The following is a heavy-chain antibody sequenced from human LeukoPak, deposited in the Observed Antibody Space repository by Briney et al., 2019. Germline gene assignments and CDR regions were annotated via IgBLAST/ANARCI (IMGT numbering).Heavy chain of an antibody. CDR3: ARGAYSGSYYGSY. Sequence: GASVKVSCKASGYTFTGYYMHWVRQAPGQGLEWLGRINPNSGDTNYAQKFQGRVTMTRDASSSTAYMELSRLRSDDTAVYCCARGAYSGSYYGSYWGQGTLVTVSS. V-gene: IGHV1-2*06. CDR1: GYTFTGYY. J-gene: IGHJ4*02. D-gene: IGHD1-26*01. CDR2: INPNSGDT.